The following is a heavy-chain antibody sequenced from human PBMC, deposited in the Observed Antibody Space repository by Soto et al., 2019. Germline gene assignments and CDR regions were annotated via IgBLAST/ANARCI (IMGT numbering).Heavy chain of an antibody. V-gene: IGHV3-30*19. Sequence: QVQLVESVGGVVQPGTSLRVSCVGSGFTFRSYVIHWVRQAPGKGLEWVALTSYDGSDKYYGDSVRGRFTISRDNSRNTVDLQMVSLRLEDTALYYCARWGTTGGLDVWGQGTLVSVSS. J-gene: IGHJ1*01. D-gene: IGHD3-16*01. CDR1: GFTFRSYV. CDR2: TSYDGSDK. CDR3: ARWGTTGGLDV.